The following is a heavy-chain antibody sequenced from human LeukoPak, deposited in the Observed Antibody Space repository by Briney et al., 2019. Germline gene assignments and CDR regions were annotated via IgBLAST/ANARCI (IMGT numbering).Heavy chain of an antibody. CDR2: ISSSSSTI. V-gene: IGHV3-48*04. D-gene: IGHD5-18*01. CDR3: ARVDVGIQLWFPGIHDY. CDR1: GFTLSSYS. J-gene: IGHJ4*02. Sequence: GGSLRLSCAVSGFTLSSYSMNWVRQAPGKGLGWVSYISSSSSTIYYADSGKGRFTISRDNAKNSLYLQMNSLRAEDTAVYYCARVDVGIQLWFPGIHDYWGQGTLVTVS.